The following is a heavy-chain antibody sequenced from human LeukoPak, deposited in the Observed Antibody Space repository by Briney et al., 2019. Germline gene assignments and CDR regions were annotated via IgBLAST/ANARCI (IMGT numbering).Heavy chain of an antibody. D-gene: IGHD1-26*01. Sequence: GGSLRLSCAASGFTFSSYAMHWVRQAPGKGLEWVAVISYDESNKYYADSVKGRFTISRDNSKNTLYLQMNSLRAEDTAVYYCASGIVGATGSDYWGQGTLVTVSS. CDR1: GFTFSSYA. V-gene: IGHV3-30*04. CDR3: ASGIVGATGSDY. J-gene: IGHJ4*02. CDR2: ISYDESNK.